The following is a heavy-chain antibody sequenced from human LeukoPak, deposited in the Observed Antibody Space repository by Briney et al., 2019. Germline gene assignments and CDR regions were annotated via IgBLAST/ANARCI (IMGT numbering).Heavy chain of an antibody. Sequence: PGGSLRLSCAASGFTFSSYSMNWVRQAPGKGLEWVSSISSSSSYIYYADSVNGRFTISRDNAKNSLYLQMNSLRAEDTAVYYCARDRVGATPYLDYWGQGTLVTVSS. CDR3: ARDRVGATPYLDY. D-gene: IGHD1-26*01. CDR2: ISSSSSYI. CDR1: GFTFSSYS. J-gene: IGHJ4*02. V-gene: IGHV3-21*01.